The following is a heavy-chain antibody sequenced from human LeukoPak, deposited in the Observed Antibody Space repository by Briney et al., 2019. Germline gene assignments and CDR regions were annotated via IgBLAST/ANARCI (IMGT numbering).Heavy chain of an antibody. Sequence: GGSLRLSCAASGFTFSSYSMNWVRQAPGKGLEWVSSISSSSSYIYYADSAKGRFTISRDNAKNSLYLQMNSLGAEDTAAYYCARGGIAAAADYWGQGTLVTVSS. J-gene: IGHJ4*02. CDR1: GFTFSSYS. CDR3: ARGGIAAAADY. V-gene: IGHV3-21*01. D-gene: IGHD6-13*01. CDR2: ISSSSSYI.